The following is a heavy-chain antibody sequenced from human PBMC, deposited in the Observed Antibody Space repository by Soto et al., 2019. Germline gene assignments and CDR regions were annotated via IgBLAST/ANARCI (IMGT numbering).Heavy chain of an antibody. V-gene: IGHV3-30-3*01. J-gene: IGHJ6*02. CDR2: TSYDGNNK. Sequence: QVQLVESGGGVVQPGRSLRLSCAASGFSFSTYTMHWVRQAPGKGLEWVAVTSYDGNNKYYADSVTGRFTISRDNSKNTLYLQMNTLRADDTAVYYCARSMGPYPYNRSWQYYYYGMDVWGQGTTVTVSS. CDR3: ARSMGPYPYNRSWQYYYYGMDV. D-gene: IGHD6-13*01. CDR1: GFSFSTYT.